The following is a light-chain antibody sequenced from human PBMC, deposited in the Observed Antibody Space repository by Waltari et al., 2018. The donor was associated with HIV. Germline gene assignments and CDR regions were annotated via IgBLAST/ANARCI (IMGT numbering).Light chain of an antibody. CDR3: QQYYSTLRT. J-gene: IGKJ1*01. CDR2: WAS. CDR1: KSVLYSSNNKNY. V-gene: IGKV4-1*01. Sequence: DIVMTQYQDSMAVSLGERDTINCKSSKSVLYSSNNKNYLAWYQQKPGQPPKLLIYWASTRESVVPDRFSGSGSQTDFTLTISSLQAEDVAVYYCQQYYSTLRTFGQGTKVEIK.